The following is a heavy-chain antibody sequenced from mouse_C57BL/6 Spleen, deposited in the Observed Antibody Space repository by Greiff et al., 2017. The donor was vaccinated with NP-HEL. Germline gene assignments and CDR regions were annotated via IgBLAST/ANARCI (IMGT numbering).Heavy chain of an antibody. CDR3: ARVGRGSMDY. CDR1: GYSITSGYY. J-gene: IGHJ4*01. Sequence: EVQLVEPGPGLVKPSQSLSLTCSATGYSITSGYYWNGNRQPPGNQLEWMGYISYDGSNNYNPSLKNRISITRDTSKYQLFLKLNSVTTEDTATYFCARVGRGSMDYWGQGTSVTVSS. CDR2: ISYDGSN. V-gene: IGHV3-6*01.